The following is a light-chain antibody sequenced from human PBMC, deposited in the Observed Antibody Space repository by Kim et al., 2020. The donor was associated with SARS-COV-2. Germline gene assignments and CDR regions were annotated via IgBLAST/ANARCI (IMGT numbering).Light chain of an antibody. CDR1: RNINSN. CDR2: GAS. Sequence: SVSPGERATLSCRASRNINSNLAWYYQKPGQAPRLLIHGASTRATGIPARFSGSGSGTEFTLTISSLQSEDFAVYFCQQYTEWPPNFGGGTKLEI. J-gene: IGKJ4*01. CDR3: QQYTEWPPN. V-gene: IGKV3-15*01.